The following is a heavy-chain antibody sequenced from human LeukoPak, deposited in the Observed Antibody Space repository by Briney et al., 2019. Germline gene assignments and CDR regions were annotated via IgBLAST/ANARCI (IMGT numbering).Heavy chain of an antibody. J-gene: IGHJ6*02. D-gene: IGHD5-18*01. CDR3: AKAQDTAMVRYYYGMDV. CDR1: GYTFSSYV. Sequence: PGGSLRLSCAASGYTFSSYVMSWVRQAPGKGLEWVSSISGSGGHTDYADSVKGRLTISRDNSKNTLYLQMNSLRAEDTAVYYCAKAQDTAMVRYYYGMDVWGQGTTVTVSS. CDR2: ISGSGGHT. V-gene: IGHV3-23*01.